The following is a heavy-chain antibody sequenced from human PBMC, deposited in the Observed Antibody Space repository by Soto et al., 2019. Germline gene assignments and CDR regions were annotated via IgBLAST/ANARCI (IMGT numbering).Heavy chain of an antibody. D-gene: IGHD3-22*01. V-gene: IGHV3-48*02. CDR2: ISSSSSTI. J-gene: IGHJ4*02. CDR3: ARDADYYDSSGYYSH. Sequence: EVQLVESGGGLVQPGGSLRLSCAASGFTFSSYSMNWVRQAPGKGLEWVSYISSSSSTIYYADSVKGRFTISRDNAKNSLYLQMNSLRDADTAVYYCARDADYYDSSGYYSHWGQGTLVTVSS. CDR1: GFTFSSYS.